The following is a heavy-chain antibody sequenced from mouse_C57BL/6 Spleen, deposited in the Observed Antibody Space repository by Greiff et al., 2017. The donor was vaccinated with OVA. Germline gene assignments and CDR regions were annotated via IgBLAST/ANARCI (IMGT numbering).Heavy chain of an antibody. Sequence: QVQLQQPGAELVKPGASVKLSCKASGYTFTSYWMHWVKQRPGQGLEWIGMIHPNSGSTNYNEKFKSKATLTVDKSSSTAYMQLSSLTSEDSAVYYCGGGVYYGSSYWYFEGWGTGTTVTVSS. D-gene: IGHD1-1*01. J-gene: IGHJ1*03. CDR1: GYTFTSYW. CDR3: GGGVYYGSSYWYFEG. CDR2: IHPNSGST. V-gene: IGHV1-64*01.